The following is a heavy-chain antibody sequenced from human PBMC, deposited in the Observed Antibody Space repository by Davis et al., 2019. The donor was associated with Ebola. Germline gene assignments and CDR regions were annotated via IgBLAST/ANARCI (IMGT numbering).Heavy chain of an antibody. Sequence: GESLKISCAASGFTFSSYWMHWVRQAPGKGLVWVSCINRDGSTTTYADSVKGRFTVSRDDAKHTLFLQMNSLRAEDTAVYYCARDTYYYYNTMDVWGKGTTVTVSS. V-gene: IGHV3-74*03. CDR3: ARDTYYYYNTMDV. CDR1: GFTFSSYW. CDR2: INRDGSTT. J-gene: IGHJ6*04.